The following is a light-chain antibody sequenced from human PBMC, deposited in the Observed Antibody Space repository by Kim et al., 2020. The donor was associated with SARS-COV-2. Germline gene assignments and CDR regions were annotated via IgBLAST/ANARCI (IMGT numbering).Light chain of an antibody. J-gene: IGLJ7*01. Sequence: AQGETARITCGGKNIGSKSVHWYQQRPGQAPLLVIHNDDERPSGIPERLTGSNSGKTATLAISRVEAGDEADYYCQVWDSNSDHWIFGGGTQLTVL. CDR3: QVWDSNSDHWI. CDR1: NIGSKS. CDR2: NDD. V-gene: IGLV3-21*04.